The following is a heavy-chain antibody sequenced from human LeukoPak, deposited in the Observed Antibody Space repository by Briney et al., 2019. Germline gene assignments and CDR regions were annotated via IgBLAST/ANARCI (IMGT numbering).Heavy chain of an antibody. V-gene: IGHV3-30*02. CDR3: ARSLSAREYFQH. CDR2: IHADGNSK. Sequence: PGGSLRLSCAASGFPFSSSGMHWVRQAPGKGLEWVTFIHADGNSKYYADSVEGRFTVSRDSPKNTLSLQMNSLRVEGTAVYYCARSLSAREYFQHWGQGTLVTVSS. CDR1: GFPFSSSG. J-gene: IGHJ1*01. D-gene: IGHD6-6*01.